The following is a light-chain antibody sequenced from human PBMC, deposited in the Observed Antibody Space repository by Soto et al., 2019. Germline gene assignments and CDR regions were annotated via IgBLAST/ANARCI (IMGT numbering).Light chain of an antibody. Sequence: QSVLTQPPSASGSPGQSVTISCTGTSSDVGGYNYVSWYQQHPGKAPKLMIFEVNKRPSGVPDRFSGSKSGNTASLTVSGLQAQDEDDYSCSSYAGSTNPPYVFATGAKVIVL. CDR2: EVN. CDR3: SSYAGSTNPPYV. CDR1: SSDVGGYNY. J-gene: IGLJ1*01. V-gene: IGLV2-8*01.